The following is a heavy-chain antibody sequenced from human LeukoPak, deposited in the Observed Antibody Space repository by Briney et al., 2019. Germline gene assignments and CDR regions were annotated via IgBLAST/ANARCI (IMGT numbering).Heavy chain of an antibody. CDR2: ISGSGGST. J-gene: IGHJ4*02. CDR1: GFTFSSYA. Sequence: HPGGSLRLSCAASGFTFSSYAMSWVRQAPGKGLEWVSAISGSGGSTYYADSVKGRFTISRDNSKNTLYLQMNSLRAEDTAVYYCAKESTWGVVVIAIPSYFDYWGQGTLVTVSS. V-gene: IGHV3-23*01. CDR3: AKESTWGVVVIAIPSYFDY. D-gene: IGHD2-21*01.